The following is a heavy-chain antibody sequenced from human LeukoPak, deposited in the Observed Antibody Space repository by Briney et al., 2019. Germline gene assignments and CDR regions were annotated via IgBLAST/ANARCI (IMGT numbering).Heavy chain of an antibody. CDR2: INTDGGFT. V-gene: IGHV3-74*01. J-gene: IGHJ4*02. Sequence: GGPLRLSCAASGFIFSDYWMHWVRQAPGKGLVWVSRINTDGGFTRYADSVQGRFIISRDTAKNTLFLQMNSLRAEDTAVYYCAREAKVGGALQYWGQGILVTVSS. CDR1: GFIFSDYW. D-gene: IGHD1-26*01. CDR3: AREAKVGGALQY.